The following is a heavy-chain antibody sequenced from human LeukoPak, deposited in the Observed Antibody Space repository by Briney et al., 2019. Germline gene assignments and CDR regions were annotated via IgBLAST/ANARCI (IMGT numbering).Heavy chain of an antibody. D-gene: IGHD2-15*01. CDR1: GYTFTSYG. V-gene: IGHV1-18*01. J-gene: IGHJ4*02. CDR3: ARDPTRYCSGGSCAILDY. CDR2: ISAYNGNT. Sequence: ASVKVSCKASGYTFTSYGISWVRQAPGQGHEWMGWISAYNGNTNYAQKLQGRVTMTTDTSTSTAYMELRSLRSDDTAVYYCARDPTRYCSGGSCAILDYWGQGTLVTVSS.